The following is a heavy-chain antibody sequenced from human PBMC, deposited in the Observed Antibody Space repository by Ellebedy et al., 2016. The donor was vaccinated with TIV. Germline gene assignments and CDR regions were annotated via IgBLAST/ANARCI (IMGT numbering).Heavy chain of an antibody. Sequence: PGGSLRLSCAGSGFTFSNYLMSWVRQAPGKGLEWVANIKQDGSEKYYVDSVKGRFTISRDNAKNSLYLQMNSLRAEETAVYYCTRDVGYVAGTGGYWGQGTLVTVSS. J-gene: IGHJ4*02. CDR1: GFTFSNYL. CDR3: TRDVGYVAGTGGY. CDR2: IKQDGSEK. V-gene: IGHV3-7*04. D-gene: IGHD6-19*01.